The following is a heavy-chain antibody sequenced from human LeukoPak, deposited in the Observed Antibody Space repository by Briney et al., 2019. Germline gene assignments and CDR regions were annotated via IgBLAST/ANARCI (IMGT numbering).Heavy chain of an antibody. CDR2: IYYNGNT. D-gene: IGHD3-3*02. J-gene: IGHJ6*02. CDR1: SGSISRYS. CDR3: ARSIPSSYYGMDV. V-gene: IGHV4-59*08. Sequence: PSETLSLTCIVSSGSISRYSWSWIRQPPAKGLEWIGYIYYNGNTYYNPSLESRVTISLDTSKNQFSLKLNSVTAADTAVYYCARSIPSSYYGMDVWGQGTTVTVSS.